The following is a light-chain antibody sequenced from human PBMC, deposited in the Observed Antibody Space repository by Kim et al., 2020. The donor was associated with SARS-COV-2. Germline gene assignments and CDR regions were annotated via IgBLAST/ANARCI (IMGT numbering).Light chain of an antibody. CDR3: QQYYSFPRT. CDR1: QGISTY. V-gene: IGKV1D-8*01. CDR2: AAS. Sequence: PSTGDRVTISCRISQGISTYLAWYQQKPGKAPELLIYAASTLQSGVPSRFSGSGSGSDFTLTISRLQSEDFATYYCQQYYSFPRTFGQGTKVDIK. J-gene: IGKJ1*01.